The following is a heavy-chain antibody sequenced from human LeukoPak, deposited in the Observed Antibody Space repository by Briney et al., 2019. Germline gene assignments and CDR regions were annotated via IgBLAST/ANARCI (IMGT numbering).Heavy chain of an antibody. Sequence: PGGSLRLSCAASGFTFSSYAMSWVRQAPGKGLEWVSAISGSGGSTYYADSVKGRFTISRDNSKNTLYLQMNSLRAEDTAVYYCAKDPLPLIVVIAPAADAFDIWGQGTMVTVSS. D-gene: IGHD3-22*01. CDR3: AKDPLPLIVVIAPAADAFDI. V-gene: IGHV3-23*01. J-gene: IGHJ3*02. CDR2: ISGSGGST. CDR1: GFTFSSYA.